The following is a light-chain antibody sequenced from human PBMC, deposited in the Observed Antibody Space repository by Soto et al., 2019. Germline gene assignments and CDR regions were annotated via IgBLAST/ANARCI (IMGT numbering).Light chain of an antibody. V-gene: IGKV3-15*01. J-gene: IGKJ5*01. CDR3: QQYNNWTQIT. CDR2: GAS. Sequence: EIGRTQSHATLSVSPGERATLSCRASQSVSSNLAWYQQKPGQAPRLLIYGASTRATGIPARFSGSGSGTEFTLTISSLQSEDFAVYYCQQYNNWTQITFAQGTRLEIK. CDR1: QSVSSN.